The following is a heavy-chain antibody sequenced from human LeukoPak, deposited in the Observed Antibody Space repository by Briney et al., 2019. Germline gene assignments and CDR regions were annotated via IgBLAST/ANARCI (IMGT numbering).Heavy chain of an antibody. V-gene: IGHV3-9*01. J-gene: IGHJ4*02. Sequence: PGRSLRHSCAASGFTFDDYAMHWVRQAPGKGLEWVSGISWNSGSIGYADSVKGRFTISRDNAKNSLYLQMNSLRAEDTALYYCAKGLLRYFDWFPLDYWGQGTLVTVSS. CDR1: GFTFDDYA. CDR2: ISWNSGSI. CDR3: AKGLLRYFDWFPLDY. D-gene: IGHD3-9*01.